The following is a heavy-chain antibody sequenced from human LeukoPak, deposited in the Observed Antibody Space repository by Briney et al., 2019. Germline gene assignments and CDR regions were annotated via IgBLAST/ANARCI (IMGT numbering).Heavy chain of an antibody. D-gene: IGHD3-3*01. Sequence: PSETLSLTCTVSGGSISSYYWSWIRQPPGKGLEWIGYIYYSGSANYNPSLKSRVTISVDTSKNQFSLKLSSVTAADTAVYYCARSPYDDFWSGYLGWVDPWGQRTLVTVSS. J-gene: IGHJ5*02. CDR2: IYYSGSA. CDR1: GGSISSYY. CDR3: ARSPYDDFWSGYLGWVDP. V-gene: IGHV4-59*01.